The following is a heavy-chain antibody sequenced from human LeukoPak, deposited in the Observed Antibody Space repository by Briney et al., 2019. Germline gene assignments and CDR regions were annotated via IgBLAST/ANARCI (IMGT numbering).Heavy chain of an antibody. V-gene: IGHV1-18*01. J-gene: IGHJ5*02. D-gene: IGHD6-13*01. CDR1: GYTFTSYG. CDR3: ATSYSSSGRGWFDP. CDR2: ISAYNGNT. Sequence: ASVKVSCKASGYTFTSYGISWVRQAPGQGLEWMGWISAYNGNTNYAQKLQGRVTMTTDTSTSTAYMELRSLRSDDTAVYYCATSYSSSGRGWFDPRGQGTLVTVSS.